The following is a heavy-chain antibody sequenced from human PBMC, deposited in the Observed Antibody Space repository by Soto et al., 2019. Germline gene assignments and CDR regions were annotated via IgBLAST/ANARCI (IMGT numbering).Heavy chain of an antibody. D-gene: IGHD3-3*01. Sequence: GGSLRLSCAASGFTFSSYAMSWVRQAPGKGLEWVSAISSSGGTIYYADSVKGRFTISRDNAKNSLYLQMNSLRAEDTAVYYCARGSRMTYYDFWSDPAFDIWGQGTMVTVSS. CDR1: GFTFSSYA. CDR3: ARGSRMTYYDFWSDPAFDI. J-gene: IGHJ3*02. CDR2: ISSSGGTI. V-gene: IGHV3-21*04.